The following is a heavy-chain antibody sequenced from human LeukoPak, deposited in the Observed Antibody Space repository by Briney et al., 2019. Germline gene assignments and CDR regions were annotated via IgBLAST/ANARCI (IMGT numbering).Heavy chain of an antibody. CDR3: ARAPPYCGGDCSDWYFDL. D-gene: IGHD2-21*02. CDR1: GFTFSTYT. Sequence: PGWSLTLSRVATGFTFSTYTMNWLRQAPGKGMAWVSSISSRSTYIYYAGSVKGRFTISRDNAKNSLYLQVKSLRAEDTAVYYCARAPPYCGGDCSDWYFDLWGRGTLVTISS. V-gene: IGHV3-21*01. J-gene: IGHJ2*01. CDR2: ISSRSTYI.